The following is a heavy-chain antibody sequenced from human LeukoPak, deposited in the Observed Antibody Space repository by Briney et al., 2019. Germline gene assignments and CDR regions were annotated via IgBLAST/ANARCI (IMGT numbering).Heavy chain of an antibody. CDR3: ARSPYSNYYYYYYMGV. D-gene: IGHD4-11*01. CDR1: GGSISSGSYY. CDR2: IYTSGST. Sequence: PSQTLSLTCTVSGGSISSGSYYWSWIRQPAGKGLEWIGRIYTSGSTNYNPSLKSRLTISVDPSKNQFSLKLSSVPAADTAVYYCARSPYSNYYYYYYMGVWGKGTTVTVSS. J-gene: IGHJ6*03. V-gene: IGHV4-61*02.